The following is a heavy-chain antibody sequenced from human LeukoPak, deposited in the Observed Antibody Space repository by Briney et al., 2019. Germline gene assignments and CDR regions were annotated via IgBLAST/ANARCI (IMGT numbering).Heavy chain of an antibody. D-gene: IGHD5-12*01. CDR3: AKDIQYSRYATFDY. Sequence: GGSLRLSCAASGFTFSSFAMSWVRQAPGKGREWGSVISYSGDNTYYADSVKGRFTISRDNSKNTLYLQMNSLRAEDTAVYYCAKDIQYSRYATFDYWGQGTLVTVSS. CDR2: ISYSGDNT. V-gene: IGHV3-23*01. J-gene: IGHJ4*02. CDR1: GFTFSSFA.